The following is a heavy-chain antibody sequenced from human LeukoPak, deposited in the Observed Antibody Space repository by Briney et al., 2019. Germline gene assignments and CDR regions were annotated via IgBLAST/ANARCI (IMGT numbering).Heavy chain of an antibody. Sequence: KPSETLSLTCAVSGGSISSYYWSWIRQPPGKGLEWIGYIYYSGSTNYNPSLKSRVTISVDTSKNQFSLKLSSVTAADTAVYYCARHSQWLVPFFDYWGQGTLVTVSS. CDR2: IYYSGST. CDR1: GGSISSYY. V-gene: IGHV4-59*08. J-gene: IGHJ4*02. CDR3: ARHSQWLVPFFDY. D-gene: IGHD6-19*01.